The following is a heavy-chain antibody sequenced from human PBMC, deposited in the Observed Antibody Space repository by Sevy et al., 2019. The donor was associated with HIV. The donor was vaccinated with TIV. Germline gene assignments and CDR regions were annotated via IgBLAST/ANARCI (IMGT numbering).Heavy chain of an antibody. CDR3: ARDLGSGGNSDY. Sequence: SETLSLTCAVSGYSISSGYHWGWFRQPPGKGLEWLASIYHSGCSSYNPSLKSRLTISLDGPNNQFSLKLASLTAADTAVYYCARDLGSGGNSDYWGQGTLVTVSS. CDR1: GYSISSGYH. D-gene: IGHD2-21*01. V-gene: IGHV4-38-2*02. J-gene: IGHJ4*02. CDR2: IYHSGCS.